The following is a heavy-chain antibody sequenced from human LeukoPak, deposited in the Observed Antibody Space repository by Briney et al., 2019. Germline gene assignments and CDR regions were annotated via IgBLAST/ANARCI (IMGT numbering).Heavy chain of an antibody. CDR1: GGSISSHY. CDR2: IYYSGST. Sequence: SETLSLTCTVSGGSISSHYWSWLRQPPGKGLEWIGYIYYSGSTNYNPSLKSRVTISVDTSKNQFSLKLSSVTAADTAVYYCARVNERFGELSLFDYWGQGTLVTVSS. D-gene: IGHD3-10*01. CDR3: ARVNERFGELSLFDY. V-gene: IGHV4-59*11. J-gene: IGHJ4*02.